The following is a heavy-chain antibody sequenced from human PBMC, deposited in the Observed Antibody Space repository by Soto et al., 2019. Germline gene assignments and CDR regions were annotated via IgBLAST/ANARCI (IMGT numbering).Heavy chain of an antibody. Sequence: PGGSLRLSCVASGFKFSVFVMNWVRQSPGKGLEWIAYISSSSATIMYGGSVEGRFTVSRDNAENSLFLQMKSLRDEDTAVYYCARDKGGTVAGFNWFDPWGHGTLVTVSS. CDR2: ISSSSATI. CDR3: ARDKGGTVAGFNWFDP. V-gene: IGHV3-48*02. J-gene: IGHJ5*02. D-gene: IGHD6-19*01. CDR1: GFKFSVFV.